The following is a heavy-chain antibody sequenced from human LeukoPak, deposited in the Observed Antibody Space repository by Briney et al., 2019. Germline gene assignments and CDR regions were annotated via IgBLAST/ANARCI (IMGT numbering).Heavy chain of an antibody. Sequence: GESLKISYKASGYTFSNYWIAWVRQMPGKGPEWMGIIYPGDSDTRYSPSFQGQVTISADKSTSTAYLQWGSLKASDTAMYYCARRVATIDFFDYWGQGTLVTASS. CDR3: ARRVATIDFFDY. D-gene: IGHD5-24*01. CDR1: GYTFSNYW. CDR2: IYPGDSDT. J-gene: IGHJ4*02. V-gene: IGHV5-51*01.